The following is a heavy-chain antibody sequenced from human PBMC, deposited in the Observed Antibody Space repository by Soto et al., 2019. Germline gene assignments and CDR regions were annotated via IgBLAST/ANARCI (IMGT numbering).Heavy chain of an antibody. CDR2: IYSGGST. Sequence: GGSLRLSCAASGFTVSSNYMSWVRQAPGKGLEWVSVIYSGGSTYYADSVKGRFTISRDNSKNTLYLQMNSLRAEDTAVYYCARLVVVAAHSLFDPWGQGTLVIVSS. V-gene: IGHV3-53*01. CDR1: GFTVSSNY. D-gene: IGHD2-15*01. J-gene: IGHJ5*02. CDR3: ARLVVVAAHSLFDP.